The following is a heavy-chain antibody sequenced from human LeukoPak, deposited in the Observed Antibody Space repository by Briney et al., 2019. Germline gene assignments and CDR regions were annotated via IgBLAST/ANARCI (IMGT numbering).Heavy chain of an antibody. D-gene: IGHD5-12*01. CDR1: GFTFSGSA. CDR3: TRLGGGYGELDN. J-gene: IGHJ4*02. CDR2: IRSKANSYAT. V-gene: IGHV3-73*01. Sequence: GGSLRLSCAASGFTFSGSAMHWVRQASGKGLEWVGHIRSKANSYATAYAASVRGRFTISRDDSKNTAYLQMSSLKTEDTVVYYCTRLGGGYGELDNWGQGTLVTVSS.